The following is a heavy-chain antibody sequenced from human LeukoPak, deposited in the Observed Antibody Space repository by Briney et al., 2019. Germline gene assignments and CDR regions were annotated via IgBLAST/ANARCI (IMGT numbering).Heavy chain of an antibody. J-gene: IGHJ5*02. V-gene: IGHV3-23*01. CDR2: ISGRTGGT. D-gene: IGHD6-13*01. CDR3: SKARGTSSWFIWFDP. CDR1: GFTFTTNA. Sequence: PGGSLRLSCAASGFTFTTNAMSWVRQAPGKGLEWVSAISGRTGGTYYADSVKGRFTISRDNSNNALYLQMNSLRAEDTAVYYCSKARGTSSWFIWFDPWGQGTLVTVSS.